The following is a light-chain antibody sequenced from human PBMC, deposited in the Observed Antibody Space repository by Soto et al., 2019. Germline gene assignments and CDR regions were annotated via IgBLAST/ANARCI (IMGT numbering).Light chain of an antibody. Sequence: DIQMTQSPSSLSASVGDRVTITCQASQDISNYLNWYQQKPGKAPKLLIYDASNLETGVPSRFSGSVSGTDFTFTISSVQPEDIATYDCHQYDNPSLAFGGGTKVEIK. CDR1: QDISNY. V-gene: IGKV1-33*01. CDR3: HQYDNPSLA. J-gene: IGKJ4*01. CDR2: DAS.